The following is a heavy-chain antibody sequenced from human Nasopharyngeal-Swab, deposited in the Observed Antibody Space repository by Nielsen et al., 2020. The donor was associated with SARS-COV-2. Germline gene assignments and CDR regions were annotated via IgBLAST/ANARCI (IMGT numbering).Heavy chain of an antibody. D-gene: IGHD2-2*01. V-gene: IGHV1-46*01. CDR1: GYTFTSYY. CDR2: INPSGGST. CDR3: ARGHSRIIVVVPWRKGYFDY. Sequence: ASVKASCKASGYTFTSYYMHWVRQAPGQGLEWMGIINPSGGSTSYAHKFQGRVTMTRDTSTSTVYMELSSLRSEDTAVYYCARGHSRIIVVVPWRKGYFDYWGQGTLVTVSS. J-gene: IGHJ4*02.